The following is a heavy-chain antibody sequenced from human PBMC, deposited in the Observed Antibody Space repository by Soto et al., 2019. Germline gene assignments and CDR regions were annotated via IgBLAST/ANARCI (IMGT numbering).Heavy chain of an antibody. D-gene: IGHD6-13*01. Sequence: QVQLVQSGAEVKKPGASVKVSCKASGYIFTNYYIHWVRQAPGQGLEWMAIINPLPTSGSTNYAQKMHGSDTVTRDTSTSTVYLELSSLRSDDTAVYYCARDLAAAAYWGQGTLVTVSS. V-gene: IGHV1-46*04. CDR1: GYIFTNYY. J-gene: IGHJ4*02. CDR2: INPLPTSGST. CDR3: ARDLAAAAY.